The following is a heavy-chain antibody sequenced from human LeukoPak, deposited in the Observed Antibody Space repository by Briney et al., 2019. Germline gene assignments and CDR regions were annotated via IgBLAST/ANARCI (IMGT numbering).Heavy chain of an antibody. V-gene: IGHV3-23*01. J-gene: IGHJ4*02. CDR1: GFTFSSYA. Sequence: GGSLRLSCAASGFTFSSYAMGWVRQAPGKGLEWVSAISGSGGSTYYADSVKGRFTISRDNSKNTLYLQMNSLRAEDTAVYYCAKDLTNIVATAGFDYWGQGTLVTVSS. CDR3: AKDLTNIVATAGFDY. CDR2: ISGSGGST. D-gene: IGHD5-12*01.